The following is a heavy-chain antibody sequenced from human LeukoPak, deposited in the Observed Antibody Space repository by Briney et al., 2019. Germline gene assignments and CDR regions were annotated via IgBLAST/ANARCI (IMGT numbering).Heavy chain of an antibody. CDR3: ARDRSQQLVSYMDV. D-gene: IGHD6-13*01. J-gene: IGHJ6*03. CDR2: INPNSGGT. CDR1: GYTFTGYY. V-gene: IGHV1-2*02. Sequence: GASVKVSCKASGYTFTGYYMHWVRQAPGQGLEWMGWINPNSGGTNYEQKFQGRVTMTRDTSISTAYMELSRLRSDDTAVYYCARDRSQQLVSYMDVWGKGTTVTVSS.